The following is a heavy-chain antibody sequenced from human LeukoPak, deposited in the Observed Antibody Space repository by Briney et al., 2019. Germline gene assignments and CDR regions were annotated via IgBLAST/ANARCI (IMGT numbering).Heavy chain of an antibody. CDR2: ISSTSSYI. J-gene: IGHJ2*01. V-gene: IGHV3-21*01. D-gene: IGHD1-26*01. CDR3: ARVGQGEWFFDL. CDR1: GFTFSTYS. Sequence: GGSLRLSCAASGFTFSTYSINWVRQAPGKGLEWLSSISSTSSYIYYADSVKGRFTISRDNAMNTLYLQMNSLGAEDTAVYYCARVGQGEWFFDLWGRGTLVTVSS.